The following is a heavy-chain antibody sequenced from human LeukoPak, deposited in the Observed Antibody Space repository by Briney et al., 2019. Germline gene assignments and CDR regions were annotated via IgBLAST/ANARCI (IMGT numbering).Heavy chain of an antibody. CDR3: AKVIYGSIAGSYYFDY. CDR2: ISGNGGNT. CDR1: GFTFSSHA. D-gene: IGHD3/OR15-3a*01. Sequence: GGSLRLSCAASGFTFSSHAMSWVRQAPGNGLEWISVISGNGGNTYHADSVKGRFTISRDSSKNTLYLQMNSLRAEDTAVYYCAKVIYGSIAGSYYFDYWGQGTLVTVSS. V-gene: IGHV3-23*01. J-gene: IGHJ4*02.